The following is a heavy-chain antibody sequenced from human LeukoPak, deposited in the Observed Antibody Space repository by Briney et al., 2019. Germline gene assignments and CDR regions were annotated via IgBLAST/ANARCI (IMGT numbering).Heavy chain of an antibody. CDR3: ARHPTTRFYDSTNYSPAGPDY. CDR2: ICPGDSDI. J-gene: IGHJ4*02. D-gene: IGHD3-22*01. CDR1: GYSFTTYC. Sequence: GESLKISCKGSGYSFTTYCIGWVRQLPGKDLEWMGIICPGDSDIRYSPSFQGQVTISADKSTNIAYLQWSGLKASDTAMYYCARHPTTRFYDSTNYSPAGPDYWGQGTPVTVSS. V-gene: IGHV5-51*01.